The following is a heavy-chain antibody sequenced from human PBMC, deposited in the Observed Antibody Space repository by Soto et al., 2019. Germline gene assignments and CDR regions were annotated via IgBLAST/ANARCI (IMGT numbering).Heavy chain of an antibody. Sequence: QVQLVQSGAEVKKPGSSVKVSCKASGGTFSSYAISWVRQAPGQGLEWMGGIIPIFGTANYAQKFQGRVMITADEATSTADMELSSLRSEDTAVYYCARLMGELSLPPNWFDPWGQGTLVTVSS. J-gene: IGHJ5*02. CDR1: GGTFSSYA. CDR2: IIPIFGTA. CDR3: ARLMGELSLPPNWFDP. D-gene: IGHD3-16*02. V-gene: IGHV1-69*01.